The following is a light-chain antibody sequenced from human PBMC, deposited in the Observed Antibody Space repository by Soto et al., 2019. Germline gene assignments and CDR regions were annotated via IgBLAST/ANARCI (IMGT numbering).Light chain of an antibody. CDR1: QLISSW. CDR3: QQASSFPLT. Sequence: IQITQSPSSVSASVGDTVTITCRASQLISSWLAWYQQKPGIAPKLLIYAASNLQSGVPSRFSGSESGTDFTLTISSLQPEDFATYYCQQASSFPLTFGGGTKVDIK. J-gene: IGKJ4*01. V-gene: IGKV1-12*01. CDR2: AAS.